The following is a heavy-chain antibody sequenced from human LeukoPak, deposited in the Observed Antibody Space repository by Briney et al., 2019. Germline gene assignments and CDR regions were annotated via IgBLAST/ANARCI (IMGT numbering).Heavy chain of an antibody. J-gene: IGHJ3*02. V-gene: IGHV4-59*12. CDR2: IYYSGST. Sequence: SETLSLTCTVSGGSISSYYWSWIRQPPGKGLEWIGYIYYSGSTNYNPSLKSRVTISVETSKNQFSLKLSSVTAADTAVYYCALSRSGFFAFDIWGQGTMVTVSS. CDR3: ALSRSGFFAFDI. CDR1: GGSISSYY. D-gene: IGHD2/OR15-2a*01.